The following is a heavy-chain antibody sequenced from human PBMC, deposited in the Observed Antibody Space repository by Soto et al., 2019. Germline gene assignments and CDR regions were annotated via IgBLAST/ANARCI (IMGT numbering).Heavy chain of an antibody. D-gene: IGHD3-9*01. CDR1: GFTLSSYD. CDR2: IGSGGDT. J-gene: IGHJ6*02. Sequence: EVQLVESGGGLVQPGGSLRLSCAASGFTLSSYDIHWVRQATGEGLAWVSGIGSGGDTHYADSVKCRFIISREDGKNSLYLQMNNLIVGDTAVYYCTRQTPPTGMEVWGQGATVTVSS. CDR3: TRQTPPTGMEV. V-gene: IGHV3-13*01.